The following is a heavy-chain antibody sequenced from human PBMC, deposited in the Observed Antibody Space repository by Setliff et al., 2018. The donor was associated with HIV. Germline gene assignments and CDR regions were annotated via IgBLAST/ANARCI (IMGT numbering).Heavy chain of an antibody. V-gene: IGHV4-39*02. Sequence: SETLSLTCSVSGDSIDYTNYYWGWIRQPPGKGLEWIGSIYSSGSTYYTPSLKSRVFIFLDTSKNQFSLSLRSVTAADTAVYFCAKGAGWYGFWGQGTLVTVSS. CDR1: GDSIDYTNYY. D-gene: IGHD6-13*01. J-gene: IGHJ5*01. CDR3: AKGAGWYGF. CDR2: IYSSGST.